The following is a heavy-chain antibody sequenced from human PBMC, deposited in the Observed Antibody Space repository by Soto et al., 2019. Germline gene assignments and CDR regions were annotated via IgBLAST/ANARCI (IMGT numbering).Heavy chain of an antibody. CDR3: AREDLNGTDY. CDR2: IYSGGST. J-gene: IGHJ4*02. Sequence: PGGSLRLSYAAAECSASGNYMSCVRQAPGKGLEWVSVIYSGGSTYYADSVKGRFTISRDNSKNTLYLQMNSLRAEDTAVYYCAREDLNGTDYWGQGTLVTVSS. CDR1: ECSASGNY. V-gene: IGHV3-66*01.